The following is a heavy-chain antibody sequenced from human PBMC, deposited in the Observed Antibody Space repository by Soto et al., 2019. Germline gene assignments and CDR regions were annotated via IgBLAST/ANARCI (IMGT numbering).Heavy chain of an antibody. CDR3: ARARGSSGWYPKWFDP. CDR2: IYHSGST. Sequence: SETLSLTCAVSGGSISSSNWWSWVRQPPGKGLEWIGKIYHSGSTNYNPSLKSRVTISVDKSKNQFSLKLSSVTAADTAVYYCARARGSSGWYPKWFDPWGQGTLVTVS. V-gene: IGHV4-4*02. D-gene: IGHD6-19*01. J-gene: IGHJ5*02. CDR1: GGSISSSNW.